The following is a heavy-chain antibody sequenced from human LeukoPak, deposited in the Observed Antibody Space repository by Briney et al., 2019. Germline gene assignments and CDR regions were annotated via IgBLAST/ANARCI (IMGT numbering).Heavy chain of an antibody. D-gene: IGHD6-13*01. CDR2: ISAYNGNT. CDR1: GYTFTSYG. V-gene: IGHV1-18*01. Sequence: ASVKVSCKASGYTFTSYGISWVRQAPGQGLEWMGWISAYNGNTNYAQKLQGRVTMTTDTSTSTAYMELRSLRSDDTAVYYCAREGRYSSSWYRDAFDIWGQGTMVTVSS. CDR3: AREGRYSSSWYRDAFDI. J-gene: IGHJ3*02.